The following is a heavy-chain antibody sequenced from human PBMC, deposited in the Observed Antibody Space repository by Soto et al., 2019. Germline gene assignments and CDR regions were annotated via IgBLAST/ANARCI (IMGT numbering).Heavy chain of an antibody. CDR2: IYHSGST. Sequence: SETLSLTCAVSGGSISSSNWWSWVRQPPGKGLEWIGEIYHSGSTNYNPSLKSRVTISVDKSKNQFSLKLSSVTAADTAVYYCARYYYDSSGYYYPFDYWGQGTLVTVSS. J-gene: IGHJ4*02. V-gene: IGHV4-4*02. CDR1: GGSISSSNW. D-gene: IGHD3-22*01. CDR3: ARYYYDSSGYYYPFDY.